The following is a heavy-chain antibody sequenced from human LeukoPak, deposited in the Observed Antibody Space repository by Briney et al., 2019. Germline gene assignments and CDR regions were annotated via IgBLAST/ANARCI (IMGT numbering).Heavy chain of an antibody. D-gene: IGHD3-10*01. CDR2: IYHSGST. CDR1: GYSISSGYY. J-gene: IGHJ5*02. Sequence: SETLSLTCTVSGYSISSGYYWGWIRPPPGKGLEWTGSIYHSGSTYYNPSLKSRVTISVDTSKNQFSLKLSSVTAADTAVYYCARAMVRSNWFDPWGQGTLVTVSS. CDR3: ARAMVRSNWFDP. V-gene: IGHV4-38-2*02.